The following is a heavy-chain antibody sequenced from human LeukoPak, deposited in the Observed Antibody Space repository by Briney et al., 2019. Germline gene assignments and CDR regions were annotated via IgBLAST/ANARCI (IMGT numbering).Heavy chain of an antibody. CDR1: GDSIRSSNCY. Sequence: SETLSLTCTVSGDSIRSSNCYWGWIRLPPGKGLEWIGSIYSSGGTSYNASLKSRVTISVDTSKIQFSLKLSSVTAADAAVYDCARQTGTGLFSLPGGQGTLVTVSS. D-gene: IGHD1-1*01. CDR3: ARQTGTGLFSLP. V-gene: IGHV4-39*01. CDR2: IYSSGGT. J-gene: IGHJ4*02.